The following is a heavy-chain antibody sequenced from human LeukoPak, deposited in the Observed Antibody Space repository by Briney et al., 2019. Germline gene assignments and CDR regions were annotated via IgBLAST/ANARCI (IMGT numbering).Heavy chain of an antibody. CDR3: ARGDVYYYDSSDLDY. CDR1: GFTFSSYS. D-gene: IGHD3-22*01. Sequence: RGSLRLSCAASGFTFSSYSMNWVRQAPGKWLEWVSYIRSSSRTIYHADSVKGRFTISRDNAKNSLYMQMNSLRDEDTAVYYCARGDVYYYDSSDLDYWGQGTLVTVSS. J-gene: IGHJ4*02. V-gene: IGHV3-48*02. CDR2: IRSSSRTI.